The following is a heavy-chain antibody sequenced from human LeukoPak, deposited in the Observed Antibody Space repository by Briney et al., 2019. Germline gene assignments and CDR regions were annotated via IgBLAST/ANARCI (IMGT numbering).Heavy chain of an antibody. D-gene: IGHD3-3*01. CDR3: AISRENYDFWSGYYTPRGFDY. CDR1: GFSFSTYT. J-gene: IGHJ4*02. CDR2: IDPRSSYM. V-gene: IGHV3-21*01. Sequence: GGSLRLSCSASGFSFSTYTMNWVRQVPGKGLEWVSSIDPRSSYMYYADSVKGRCTISRDNAQNSLYLQMNSLRAEDTAVYYCAISRENYDFWSGYYTPRGFDYWGQGTLVTVSS.